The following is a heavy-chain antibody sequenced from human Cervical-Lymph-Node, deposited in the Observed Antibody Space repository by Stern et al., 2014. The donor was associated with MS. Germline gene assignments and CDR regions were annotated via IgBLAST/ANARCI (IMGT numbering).Heavy chain of an antibody. CDR3: AKHACTGAACPFDL. D-gene: IGHD2-8*02. CDR1: GDSISSYTHY. CDR2: VYYSGAT. J-gene: IGHJ4*02. V-gene: IGHV4-39*01. Sequence: VHLVESGPGLVKPSETLSLTCAVSGDSISSYTHYWAWIRQPPGKGLEWIGSVYYSGATYYSPSLKSPVTISVDTSKNHFSLGLNSVTAADTAVYYCAKHACTGAACPFDLWGQGTLVTVSS.